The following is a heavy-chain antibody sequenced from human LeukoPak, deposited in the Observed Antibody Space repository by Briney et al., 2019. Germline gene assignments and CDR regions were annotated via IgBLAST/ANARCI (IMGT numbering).Heavy chain of an antibody. J-gene: IGHJ4*02. V-gene: IGHV4-34*01. CDR3: AGYNWNYKVLDY. CDR1: GGSFSCYY. D-gene: IGHD1-7*01. Sequence: SETLSLTCAVYGGSFSCYYWSWLRQPPGKGLEWIGEINHSGSTNYNPSLKSRVTISVDTSKNQFSLKLSYVTAADTAVYYCAGYNWNYKVLDYWGQGTLVTVSS. CDR2: INHSGST.